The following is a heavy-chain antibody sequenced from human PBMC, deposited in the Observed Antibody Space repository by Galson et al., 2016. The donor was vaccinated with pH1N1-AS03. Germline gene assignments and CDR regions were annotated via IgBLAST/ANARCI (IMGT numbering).Heavy chain of an antibody. J-gene: IGHJ6*02. D-gene: IGHD2-2*01. CDR2: INPKSGVT. CDR3: ARDPRGPCTSSTCPTAYYFGMDV. Sequence: SVKVSCKASGYTFTGFSINWVRQAPGQGLELMGWINPKSGVTNYAQKFQAWVTMTRDTSSSTAYMELSGLKSDDTAVYYCARDPRGPCTSSTCPTAYYFGMDVWGQGTTVIVSS. V-gene: IGHV1-2*04. CDR1: GYTFTGFS.